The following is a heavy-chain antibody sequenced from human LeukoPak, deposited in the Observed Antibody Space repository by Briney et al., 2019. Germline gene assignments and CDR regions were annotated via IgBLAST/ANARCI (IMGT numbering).Heavy chain of an antibody. CDR3: ARKAPKKAWFDP. V-gene: IGHV4-4*09. CDR1: GFTFSSYW. CDR2: SHPSGNS. Sequence: PGGSLRLSCAASGFTFSSYWMRWIRQPPGKGLEWIGYSHPSGNSNYSPSLKSRVTISIDTSRNQFSLKLSSVTAADTAVYYCARKAPKKAWFDPWGQGTLVTVSS. J-gene: IGHJ5*02.